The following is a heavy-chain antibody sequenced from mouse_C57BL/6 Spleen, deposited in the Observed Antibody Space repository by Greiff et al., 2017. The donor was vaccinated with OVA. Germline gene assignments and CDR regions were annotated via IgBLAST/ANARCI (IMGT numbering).Heavy chain of an antibody. J-gene: IGHJ3*01. V-gene: IGHV1-15*01. Sequence: QVHVKQSGAELVRPGASVTLSCKASGYTFTDYEMHWVKQTPVHGLEWIGAIDPETGGTAYNQKFKGKAILTADKSSSTAYMELRSLTSEDSAVYYCTKSAGFAYWGQGTLVTVSA. CDR1: GYTFTDYE. CDR2: IDPETGGT. CDR3: TKSAGFAY.